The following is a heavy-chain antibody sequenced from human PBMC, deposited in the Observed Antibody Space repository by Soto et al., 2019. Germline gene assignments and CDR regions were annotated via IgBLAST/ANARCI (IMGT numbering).Heavy chain of an antibody. V-gene: IGHV1-2*04. CDR3: ARDRTMIQFGGVIGHFDY. CDR1: GYTFTGYY. Sequence: ASVKVSCKASGYTFTGYYMHWVRQAPGQGLEWMGWINPNSGGTNYAQKFQGWVTMTRDTSISTAHMELRRLRSDDTAVYYCARDRTMIQFGGVIGHFDYWGHGTLVTVSS. D-gene: IGHD3-16*02. CDR2: INPNSGGT. J-gene: IGHJ4*01.